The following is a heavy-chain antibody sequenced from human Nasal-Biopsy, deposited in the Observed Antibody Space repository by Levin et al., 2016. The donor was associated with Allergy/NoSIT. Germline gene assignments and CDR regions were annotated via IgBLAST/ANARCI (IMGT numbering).Heavy chain of an antibody. V-gene: IGHV3-21*01. D-gene: IGHD2-15*01. CDR1: GLTFSYYS. CDR2: ISGTSNYI. J-gene: IGHJ4*02. Sequence: ESLKISCAASGLTFSYYSMNWVRQAPGKGLEWVSSISGTSNYIYNADSLRGRFTISRDNIKNSVYLQMTSLRAEDTAIYYCASTLGYCSGGTCYSSVFSFDYWGQGILVTVSS. CDR3: ASTLGYCSGGTCYSSVFSFDY.